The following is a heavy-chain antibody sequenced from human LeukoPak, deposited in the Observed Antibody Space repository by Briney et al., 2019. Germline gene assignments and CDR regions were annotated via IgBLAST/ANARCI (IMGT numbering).Heavy chain of an antibody. Sequence: PGGSMRLSCAASGLTFRTYGMHWVRQAPGKGLEWVAFIWYGGSNQYYADSVKGRFTISRDNSKNTLYLQMNSLRAEDTAVYYCATSYNFSFDNWGQGTLVTVSS. CDR3: ATSYNFSFDN. CDR1: GLTFRTYG. J-gene: IGHJ4*02. V-gene: IGHV3-30*02. CDR2: IWYGGSNQ. D-gene: IGHD1-20*01.